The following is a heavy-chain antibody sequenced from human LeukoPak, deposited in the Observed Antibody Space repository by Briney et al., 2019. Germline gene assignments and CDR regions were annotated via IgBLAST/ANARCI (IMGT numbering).Heavy chain of an antibody. D-gene: IGHD6-6*01. CDR2: ISPSGGST. Sequence: ASVKVSCKAFGYTFTGYWMHWVRQAPGQGPEWMGVISPSGGSTIYAQKFKGRVTLTRDMSTSTDYLELSSLRSEDTAVYYCAREGYSSSYYYMDVWGKGTTVTVSS. V-gene: IGHV1-46*01. J-gene: IGHJ6*03. CDR3: AREGYSSSYYYMDV. CDR1: GYTFTGYW.